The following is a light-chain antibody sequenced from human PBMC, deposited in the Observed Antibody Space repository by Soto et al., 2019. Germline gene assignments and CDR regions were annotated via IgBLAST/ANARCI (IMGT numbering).Light chain of an antibody. V-gene: IGKV1-17*01. J-gene: IGKJ1*01. Sequence: DIQMTQSPSSLSASVGDRVTITCRASQDIRDDLDWFQQTPGKAPERLLYEASTSQGDVPSRFSGSGSGTEFTLTINGLQPEDFATYYCLQYATYPWTFGQGTNVEIK. CDR3: LQYATYPWT. CDR2: EAS. CDR1: QDIRDD.